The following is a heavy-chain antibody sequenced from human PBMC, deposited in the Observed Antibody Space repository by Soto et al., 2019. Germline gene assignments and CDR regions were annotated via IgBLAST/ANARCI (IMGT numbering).Heavy chain of an antibody. CDR3: ARRHYYYCYMDV. V-gene: IGHV4-4*02. CDR1: GCSISRSNW. CDR2: IYHSGST. J-gene: IGHJ6*03. Sequence: SETLSLTCTVSGCSISRSNWWSWVRQPPGKGLEWIGEIYHSGSTNYNPSLKSRVTISVDKSKNQFSLKLSSVTAADTAVYYCARRHYYYCYMDVWGKGTTVTVSS.